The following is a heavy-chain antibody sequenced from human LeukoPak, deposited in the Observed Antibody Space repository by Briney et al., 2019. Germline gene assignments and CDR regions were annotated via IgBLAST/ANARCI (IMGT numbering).Heavy chain of an antibody. CDR1: GYTFTTYG. J-gene: IGHJ4*02. D-gene: IGHD3-10*01. CDR3: ARDRDRMVQGVTALFDY. Sequence: ASVKVSCKTSGYTFTTYGVSWVRQAPGQGLEWMGWISGSNGNTKYAQKVQGRVTMTTDTSTTTAYMEVRSLRSDDTAVYYCARDRDRMVQGVTALFDYWGQGTLVTVSS. V-gene: IGHV1-18*04. CDR2: ISGSNGNT.